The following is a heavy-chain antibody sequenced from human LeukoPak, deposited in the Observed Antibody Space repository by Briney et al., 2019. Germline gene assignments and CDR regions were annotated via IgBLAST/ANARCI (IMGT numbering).Heavy chain of an antibody. CDR3: ARGGKLRVAAAGRYSYYYYGMDV. CDR1: GGSISSYY. D-gene: IGHD6-13*01. CDR2: IYTSGST. Sequence: PSETLSLTCTVSGGSISSYYWSWIRQPAGNGLEWIGRIYTSGSTYYNPSLNSRVTTSVDTSKKQFSLKLSSVTAADTAVYYCARGGKLRVAAAGRYSYYYYGMDVWGQGTTVTVSS. V-gene: IGHV4-4*07. J-gene: IGHJ6*02.